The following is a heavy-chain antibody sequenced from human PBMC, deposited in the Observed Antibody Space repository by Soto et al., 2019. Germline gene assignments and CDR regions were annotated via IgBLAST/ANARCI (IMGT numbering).Heavy chain of an antibody. D-gene: IGHD4-17*01. CDR2: IYYSGST. Sequence: PSETLSLTCTVSGGSISSGGYYWSWIRQHPGKGLEWIGYIYYSGSTYYNPSLKSRVTISVDTSKNQFSLKLSSVTAADTAVYYCARDVTTVTPGGYYYYGMDVWGQGTTVTVS. V-gene: IGHV4-31*02. J-gene: IGHJ6*02. CDR3: ARDVTTVTPGGYYYYGMDV. CDR1: GGSISSGGYY.